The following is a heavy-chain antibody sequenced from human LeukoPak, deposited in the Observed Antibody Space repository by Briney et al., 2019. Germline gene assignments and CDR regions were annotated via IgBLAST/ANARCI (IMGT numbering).Heavy chain of an antibody. CDR1: GSSITSYY. CDR2: IYVTEST. V-gene: IGHV4-4*07. CDR3: ARDSGTTGEVKFDP. J-gene: IGHJ5*02. Sequence: SETLSLTCTVSGSSITSYYWSWIRQPAGKGLEWIGRIYVTESTTYNPSLKSRVTISIDTSKNQFSLKLTSVTAADTAVYYCARDSGTTGEVKFDPWGQGTLVTVSS. D-gene: IGHD3-10*01.